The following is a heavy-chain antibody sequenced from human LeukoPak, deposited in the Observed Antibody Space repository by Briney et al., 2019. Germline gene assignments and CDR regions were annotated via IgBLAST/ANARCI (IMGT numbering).Heavy chain of an antibody. V-gene: IGHV1-3*01. CDR2: IDAGNGNT. D-gene: IGHD5-12*01. CDR1: GYTFTSYA. Sequence: ASVKVSCKASGYTFTSYAMHWVRQAPGQRLEWMGWIDAGNGNTKYSQKFQGRVTITRDTSASTAYMELSSVRSEDTAVYYCARDLLVAPRPLHYWGQGTLVTVSS. J-gene: IGHJ4*02. CDR3: ARDLLVAPRPLHY.